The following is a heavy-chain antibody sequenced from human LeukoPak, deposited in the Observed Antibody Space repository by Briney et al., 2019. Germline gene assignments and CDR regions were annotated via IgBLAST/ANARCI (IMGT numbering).Heavy chain of an antibody. Sequence: PGRSLRLSCAASGFTFSSYGMHWVRQAPGKGLEWVAVISYDGSNKYYADSVKGRFTISRDNSKNTLYLQMNSLRAEDTAVYYCARDRSRKDYYGSGSYTFHYYYYYGMDVWGQGTTVTVSS. D-gene: IGHD3-10*01. J-gene: IGHJ6*02. CDR1: GFTFSSYG. CDR3: ARDRSRKDYYGSGSYTFHYYYYYGMDV. CDR2: ISYDGSNK. V-gene: IGHV3-30*03.